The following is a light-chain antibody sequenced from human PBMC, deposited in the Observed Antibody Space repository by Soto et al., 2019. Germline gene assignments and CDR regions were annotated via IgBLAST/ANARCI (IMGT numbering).Light chain of an antibody. CDR2: KAS. Sequence: DIQMTQSPSTLSASVGDRVTITCRASQRLSSWLAWYHQKPGKAPKLLIHKASSLESGVPSRFSGSGSGTEFTLTISSLQPDDFATYDCQQYNSYSWTFGQGTKVEIK. J-gene: IGKJ1*01. CDR3: QQYNSYSWT. CDR1: QRLSSW. V-gene: IGKV1-5*03.